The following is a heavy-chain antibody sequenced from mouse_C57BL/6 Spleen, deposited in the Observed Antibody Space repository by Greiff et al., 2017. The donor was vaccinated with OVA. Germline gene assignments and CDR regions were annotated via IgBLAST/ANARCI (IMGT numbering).Heavy chain of an antibody. D-gene: IGHD1-1*02. J-gene: IGHJ1*03. CDR1: GYTFTDYE. Sequence: QVQLQQSGAELVRPGASVTLSCKASGYTFTDYEMHWVKQTPVHGLEWIGAIDPETGGTAYNQKFKGKAILTADKSSSTAYMELRSLTSEDSAVYYCTRGGVAWYFEVWGTGTTVTVSS. CDR2: IDPETGGT. V-gene: IGHV1-15*01. CDR3: TRGGVAWYFEV.